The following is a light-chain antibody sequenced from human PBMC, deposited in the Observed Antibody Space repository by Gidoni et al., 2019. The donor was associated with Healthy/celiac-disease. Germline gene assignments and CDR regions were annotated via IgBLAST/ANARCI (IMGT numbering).Light chain of an antibody. CDR2: GNS. CDR3: QSYDSSLDRV. Sequence: QSVLTQPPSVSGAPGQRVTISCTGSSSNIGAGYDVHWYQQLPGTAPKLLIYGNSNRPSGVPDRFSGLQAEDEADYYCQSYDSSLDRVFGGGTKLTVL. V-gene: IGLV1-40*01. J-gene: IGLJ3*02. CDR1: SSNIGAGYD.